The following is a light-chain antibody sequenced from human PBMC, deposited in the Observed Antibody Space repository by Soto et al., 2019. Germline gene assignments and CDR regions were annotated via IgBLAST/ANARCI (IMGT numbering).Light chain of an antibody. CDR3: QQFHSFSRA. Sequence: DIQMTQSPSTLSASVGDRVTITCRASQNINSSLAWYQQKPGKAPNLLLYDASTLESWVPSRFSGSGSGTEFALTISSLQPEDFATYYCQQFHSFSRAFGQGTKVE. CDR2: DAS. CDR1: QNINSS. J-gene: IGKJ1*01. V-gene: IGKV1-5*01.